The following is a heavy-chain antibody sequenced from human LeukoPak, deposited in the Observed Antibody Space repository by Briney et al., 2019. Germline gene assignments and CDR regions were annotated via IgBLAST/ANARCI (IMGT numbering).Heavy chain of an antibody. D-gene: IGHD6-13*01. Sequence: ASVKVSCKASGGTFSSYAISWVRQAPGQGLEWMGRINPYSGDTNFAQKFQGRVTMTRDTSITTAYMDLSSLTPDDTAVYFCARDQGSLTRSWYTGYWGQGTQVTVSS. CDR3: ARDQGSLTRSWYTGY. CDR1: GGTFSSYA. J-gene: IGHJ4*02. V-gene: IGHV1-2*06. CDR2: INPYSGDT.